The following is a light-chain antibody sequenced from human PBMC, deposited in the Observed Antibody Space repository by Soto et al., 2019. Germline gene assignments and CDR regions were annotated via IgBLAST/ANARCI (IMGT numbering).Light chain of an antibody. CDR3: QQSYSTPRP. CDR1: QSISSY. J-gene: IGKJ1*01. CDR2: AAS. Sequence: DIQVTQSPSSLSASVGDRVTITCRASQSISSYLNWYQQKPGKAPKLLIYAASSLQSGVPSRFSGSGSGTDFTLTISSLQPEDFATYYCQQSYSTPRPFGQGTKVDIK. V-gene: IGKV1-39*01.